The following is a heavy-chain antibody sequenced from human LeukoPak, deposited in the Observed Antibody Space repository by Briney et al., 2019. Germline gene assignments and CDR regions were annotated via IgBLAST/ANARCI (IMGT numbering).Heavy chain of an antibody. CDR2: IYYSGST. CDR1: GFIFSSYW. V-gene: IGHV4-39*01. Sequence: GSLRLSCAVSGFIFSSYWMNWVRQAPGKGLEWIGSIYYSGSTYYNPSLKSRVTIPVDTSKNQFSLKLSSVTAADTAVYYCARQEAVAGSDYWGQGTLVTVSS. CDR3: ARQEAVAGSDY. D-gene: IGHD6-19*01. J-gene: IGHJ4*02.